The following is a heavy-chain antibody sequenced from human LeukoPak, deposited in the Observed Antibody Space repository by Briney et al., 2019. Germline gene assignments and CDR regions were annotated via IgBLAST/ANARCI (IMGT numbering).Heavy chain of an antibody. CDR3: AKDGGGDWLSSYYYYGMDV. V-gene: IGHV3-30*18. D-gene: IGHD3-9*01. CDR1: GFTFSSYG. J-gene: IGHJ6*02. Sequence: HPGGSLRLSCAASGFTFSSYGMHWVRQAPGKGLEWVAVISYDGSNKYYADSVKGRFTISRDNSKNTLYLQMNSLRAEDTAVYYCAKDGGGDWLSSYYYYGMDVWGQGTTVTVSS. CDR2: ISYDGSNK.